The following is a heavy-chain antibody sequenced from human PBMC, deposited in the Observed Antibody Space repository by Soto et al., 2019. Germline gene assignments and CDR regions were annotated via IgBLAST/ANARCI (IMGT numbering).Heavy chain of an antibody. CDR1: GFTLDKYI. D-gene: IGHD3-9*01. V-gene: IGHV3-53*01. Sequence: GGSLRLSCAAVGFTLDKYIRGWVCQAQGKGLEWVAESFSSGGTQYADSVKGRFTISRDNSRNMVFLQMNGLRVEDTALYYCARDREPDGIWTFDSWGQGALVTVSS. CDR3: ARDREPDGIWTFDS. J-gene: IGHJ4*02. CDR2: SFSSGGT.